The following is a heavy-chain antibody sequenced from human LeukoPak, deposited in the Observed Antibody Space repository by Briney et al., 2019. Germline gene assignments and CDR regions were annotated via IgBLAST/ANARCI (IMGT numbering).Heavy chain of an antibody. V-gene: IGHV3-23*01. CDR1: GLTFSSYA. D-gene: IGHD3-22*01. J-gene: IGHJ6*03. Sequence: GGSLRLSCAASGLTFSSYAMSWVRQAPGKGLEWVSAISGSGGSTYYADSVKGRFTISRDNSKNTLYLQMNSLRAEDTAVYYCAKGGYYDSSGYPTEYYMDVWGKGTTVTVSS. CDR3: AKGGYYDSSGYPTEYYMDV. CDR2: ISGSGGST.